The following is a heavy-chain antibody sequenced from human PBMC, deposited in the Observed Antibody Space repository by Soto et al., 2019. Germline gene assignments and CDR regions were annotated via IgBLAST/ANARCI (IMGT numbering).Heavy chain of an antibody. J-gene: IGHJ4*02. D-gene: IGHD3-3*01. V-gene: IGHV3-11*01. Sequence: QVQLVESGGDLVKPGGSLRLSCAASGFSFSDYHMSWIRQAPGKGLEWVAYISTSGNNIYYGDSVKGRFTVSRETAKNSLYLQMNSLRAEDTALYYCARDFWSGPVDYWGQGTLVTVSS. CDR2: ISTSGNNI. CDR3: ARDFWSGPVDY. CDR1: GFSFSDYH.